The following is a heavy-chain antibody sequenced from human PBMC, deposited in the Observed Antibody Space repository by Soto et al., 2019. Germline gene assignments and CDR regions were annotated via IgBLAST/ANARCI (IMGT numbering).Heavy chain of an antibody. CDR1: GFTFSNAW. CDR2: IKSKTDGGTT. D-gene: IGHD2-2*01. Sequence: GGSLRLSCAASGFTFSNAWMSWVRQAPGKGLEWAGRIKSKTDGGTTDYAAPVKGRFTISRDDSKNTLYLQMNSLKTEDTAVYYCTTALYCSSTSCYAGGVDDAFDIWGQGTMVTVSS. V-gene: IGHV3-15*01. CDR3: TTALYCSSTSCYAGGVDDAFDI. J-gene: IGHJ3*02.